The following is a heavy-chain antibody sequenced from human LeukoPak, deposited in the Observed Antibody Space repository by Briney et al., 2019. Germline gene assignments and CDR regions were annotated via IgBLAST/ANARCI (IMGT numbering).Heavy chain of an antibody. CDR1: GGSFSGYY. V-gene: IGHV4-34*01. Sequence: TPSETLSLTCAVYGGSFSGYYWSWIRQPPGKGLEWIGEINHSGSTNYNPSLKSRVTISVDTSKNQFSLKLSSVTAADTAVYYCARGFALDSWGQGTLVTVSS. CDR2: INHSGST. J-gene: IGHJ4*02. CDR3: ARGFALDS.